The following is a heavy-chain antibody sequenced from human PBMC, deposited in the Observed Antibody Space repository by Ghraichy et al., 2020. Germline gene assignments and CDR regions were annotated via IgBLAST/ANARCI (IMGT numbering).Heavy chain of an antibody. D-gene: IGHD3-22*01. CDR3: ARETYYYDSSFDY. CDR2: IWYDGSNK. J-gene: IGHJ4*02. Sequence: GGSLRLSCAASGFTFSSYGMHWVRQAPGKGLEWVAVIWYDGSNKYYADSVKGRFTISRDNSKNTLYLQMNSLRAEDTAVYYCARETYYYDSSFDYWGQGTLVTVSS. V-gene: IGHV3-33*01. CDR1: GFTFSSYG.